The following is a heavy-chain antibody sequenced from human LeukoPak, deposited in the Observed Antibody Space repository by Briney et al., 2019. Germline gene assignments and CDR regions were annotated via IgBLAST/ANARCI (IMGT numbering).Heavy chain of an antibody. J-gene: IGHJ3*02. D-gene: IGHD4-17*01. V-gene: IGHV1-18*01. CDR3: ARGPDYGDYLDAFDI. CDR1: GYTFTSYG. Sequence: ASVKVSCKASGYTFTSYGISWVRQAPGQGLEWMGWISAYNGNTHYAQKLQGRVTMTTDTSTSTVYMELRSLRSDDTAVYYCARGPDYGDYLDAFDIWGQGTMVTVSS. CDR2: ISAYNGNT.